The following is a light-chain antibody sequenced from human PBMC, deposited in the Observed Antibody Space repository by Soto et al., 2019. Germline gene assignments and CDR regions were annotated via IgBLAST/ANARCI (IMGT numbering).Light chain of an antibody. Sequence: DIHRTQSLSAMSSSVGDTVTITCRASQGISNYLAWFQQKPGKAPKLLIYAASSLQSGVPSRFSGSGSWTDLTITISSRQPGDFATSYYQQSYSTPRGTFGQGTKVDIK. CDR2: AAS. J-gene: IGKJ1*01. CDR3: QQSYSTPRGT. V-gene: IGKV1-39*01. CDR1: QGISNY.